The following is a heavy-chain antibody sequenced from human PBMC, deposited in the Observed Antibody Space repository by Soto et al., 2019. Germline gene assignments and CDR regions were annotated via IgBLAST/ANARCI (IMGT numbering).Heavy chain of an antibody. CDR2: ICVRGDYR. CDR1: GFTFSSSG. J-gene: IGHJ3*01. V-gene: IGHV3-23*01. Sequence: EGQLLQSGGGLVQPGESLRVSCAASGFTFSSSGMSWVRQAPGKGLEWVSSICVRGDYRYYADSVKGRFTISRDNSKNTLYLQMNSLPAEDTAVYYCANHGGFDFWGQGTMVAVSS. CDR3: ANHGGFDF. D-gene: IGHD3-10*01.